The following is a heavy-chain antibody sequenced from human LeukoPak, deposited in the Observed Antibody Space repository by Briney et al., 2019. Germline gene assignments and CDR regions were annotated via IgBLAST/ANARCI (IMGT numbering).Heavy chain of an antibody. CDR3: ARQNSGYDSYFDY. J-gene: IGHJ4*02. Sequence: GESLKISCKISGYKLTNNWIGWVRQMPGKGLEWMGIIYPGDSDTRYSPSFQGQVTISADKSISTAYLQWSSLKASDTAMYYCARQNSGYDSYFDYWGQGTLVTVSS. CDR2: IYPGDSDT. CDR1: GYKLTNNW. V-gene: IGHV5-51*01. D-gene: IGHD5-12*01.